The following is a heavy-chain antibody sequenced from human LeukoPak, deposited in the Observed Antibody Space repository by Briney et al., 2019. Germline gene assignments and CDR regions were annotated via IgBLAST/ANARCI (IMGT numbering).Heavy chain of an antibody. D-gene: IGHD3-3*01. CDR2: IYYSGST. V-gene: IGHV4-59*08. Sequence: SETLSLTCTVSGGSISSYYWSWIRQPPGKGLEWIGYIYYSGSTNYNPSLKSRVTISVDTSKNQFSLKLSSVTAADTAVYYCASRLRFLDSDYWGQGTLVTVSS. J-gene: IGHJ4*02. CDR1: GGSISSYY. CDR3: ASRLRFLDSDY.